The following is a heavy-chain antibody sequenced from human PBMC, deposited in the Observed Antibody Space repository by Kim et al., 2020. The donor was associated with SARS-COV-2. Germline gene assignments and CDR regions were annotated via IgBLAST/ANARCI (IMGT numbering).Heavy chain of an antibody. CDR1: GFTFSSYG. V-gene: IGHV3-33*05. J-gene: IGHJ4*02. CDR3: ARDSPYQEFSSSWYFDY. Sequence: GGSLRLSCAASGFTFSSYGMHWVRQAPGKGLEWVAVISYDGSNKYYADSVKGRFTISRDNSKNTLYLQMNSLRAEDTAVYYCARDSPYQEFSSSWYFDYWGQGTLVTVSS. CDR2: ISYDGSNK. D-gene: IGHD6-13*01.